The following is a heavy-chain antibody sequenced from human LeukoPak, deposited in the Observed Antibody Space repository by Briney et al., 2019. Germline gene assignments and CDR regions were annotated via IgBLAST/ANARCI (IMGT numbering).Heavy chain of an antibody. CDR2: INHSGST. J-gene: IGHJ5*02. CDR3: ARGGYDFWSGYYTGRFWFDP. CDR1: GGSFSGYY. V-gene: IGHV4-34*01. D-gene: IGHD3-3*01. Sequence: PSETLSLTCAVYGGSFSGYYWSWIRQPPGKGLEWIGEINHSGSTNYIPSLKSRVTISVDTSKNQFSLKLSSVTAADTALYYCARGGYDFWSGYYTGRFWFDPWGQGTLVTVSS.